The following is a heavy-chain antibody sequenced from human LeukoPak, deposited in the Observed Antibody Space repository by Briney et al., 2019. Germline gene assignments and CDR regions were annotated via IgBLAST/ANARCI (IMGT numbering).Heavy chain of an antibody. J-gene: IGHJ3*02. V-gene: IGHV3-30*18. Sequence: GGSLRLSCAASGFTFSTYAMHWVRQAPGKGLEWVAVISYDGSNKYYADSVKGRFTISRDNSKNTLYLQMNSLRAEDTAVYYCAKSFPIVVVVGAADDAFDIWGQGTMVTVSS. CDR2: ISYDGSNK. CDR1: GFTFSTYA. CDR3: AKSFPIVVVVGAADDAFDI. D-gene: IGHD2-15*01.